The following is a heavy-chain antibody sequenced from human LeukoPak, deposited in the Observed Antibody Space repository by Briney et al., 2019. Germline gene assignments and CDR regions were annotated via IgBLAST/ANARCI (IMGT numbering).Heavy chain of an antibody. J-gene: IGHJ6*02. CDR3: ARGLSSWYRSYYYYYGMDV. D-gene: IGHD6-13*01. CDR1: GFRFSSYG. Sequence: GGSLRLSCTASGFRFSSYGIHWVRQTPGKGLEWVALVSYDGSNKDYADSVKGRFTISRDNAKNTLYLQMNSLRAEDTAVYYCARGLSSWYRSYYYYYGMDVWGQGTTVTVSS. CDR2: VSYDGSNK. V-gene: IGHV3-33*05.